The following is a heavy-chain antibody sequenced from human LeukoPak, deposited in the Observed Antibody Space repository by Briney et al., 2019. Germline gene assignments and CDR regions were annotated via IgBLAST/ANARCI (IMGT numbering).Heavy chain of an antibody. Sequence: SETLSLTCTVSGGSISCGSYYWSWIRQPAGKGLEWIGRIYTSGSTNYNPSLKSRVTISVDTSKNQFSLKLSSVTAADTAVYYCARGPYCSSTSCKGSFDYWGQGTLVTVSS. D-gene: IGHD2-2*01. CDR2: IYTSGST. V-gene: IGHV4-61*02. CDR1: GGSISCGSYY. J-gene: IGHJ4*02. CDR3: ARGPYCSSTSCKGSFDY.